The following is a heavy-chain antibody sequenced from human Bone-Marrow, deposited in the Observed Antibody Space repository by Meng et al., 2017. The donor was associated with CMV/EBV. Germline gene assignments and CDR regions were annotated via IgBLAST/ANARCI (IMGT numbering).Heavy chain of an antibody. CDR2: ISSSGSTI. V-gene: IGHV3-48*03. J-gene: IGHJ3*02. D-gene: IGHD3-3*01. Sequence: GESLKISCAASGFTFSSYEMNWVRQAPGKGLEWVSYISSSGSTIYYADSLKGRFTISRDNAKNSLYLQMNSLRAEDTAVYYCARGWEYYDFWSGYYTPPQMLFDIWGQGTMVTVSS. CDR3: ARGWEYYDFWSGYYTPPQMLFDI. CDR1: GFTFSSYE.